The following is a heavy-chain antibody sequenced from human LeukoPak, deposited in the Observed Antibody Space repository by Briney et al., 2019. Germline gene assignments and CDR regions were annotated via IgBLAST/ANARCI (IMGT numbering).Heavy chain of an antibody. V-gene: IGHV4-4*07. CDR1: GGSISSYY. Sequence: SETLSLTCTVSGGSISSYYWSWIRQPAGKGLEWMGRIYNSGSINYNLSLKSRVTMSVDTSKNQFSLKLSSVTAADTAVYYCARVHSGWAFDYWGQGTLVTVSS. CDR3: ARVHSGWAFDY. D-gene: IGHD6-19*01. J-gene: IGHJ4*02. CDR2: IYNSGSI.